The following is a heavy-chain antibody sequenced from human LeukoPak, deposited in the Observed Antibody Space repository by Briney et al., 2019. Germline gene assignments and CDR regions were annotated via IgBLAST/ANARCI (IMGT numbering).Heavy chain of an antibody. CDR3: ARCNHCSSTSCYQGYYYYGMDV. V-gene: IGHV4-34*01. D-gene: IGHD2-2*01. J-gene: IGHJ6*02. CDR1: GGSFSGYY. CDR2: INHSGST. Sequence: SETLSLTCAVYGGSFSGYYWSWIRQPPGKGLEWIGEINHSGSTNYNPSLKSRVTISVDTSKNQFSLKLSSVTAADTAVYYCARCNHCSSTSCYQGYYYYGMDVWGQGTMVTVSS.